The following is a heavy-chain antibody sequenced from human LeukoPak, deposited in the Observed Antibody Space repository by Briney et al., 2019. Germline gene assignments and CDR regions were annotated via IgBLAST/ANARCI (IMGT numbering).Heavy chain of an antibody. CDR1: GGSVSSDSYY. V-gene: IGHV4-39*01. CDR3: ARLGTYSGNLFDT. J-gene: IGHJ4*02. CDR2: INYSGTT. D-gene: IGHD1-26*01. Sequence: PSETLSLTCTVSGGSVSSDSYYWVWVRQPPGKGLEWPGSINYSGTTFYSSSLKSRITLSMDASNNQCSRRLTSVTAADTAVYYCARLGTYSGNLFDTWGQGALVTVSS.